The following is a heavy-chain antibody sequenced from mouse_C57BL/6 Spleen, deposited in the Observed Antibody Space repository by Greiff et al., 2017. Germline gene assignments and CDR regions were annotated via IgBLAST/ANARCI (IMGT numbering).Heavy chain of an antibody. CDR3: ARRGYSLYYYAMDY. CDR1: GYTFTSYW. J-gene: IGHJ4*01. D-gene: IGHD2-3*01. CDR2: IDPSDSYT. Sequence: QVQLQQPGAELVRPGTSVKLSCKASGYTFTSYWMHWVKQRPGQGLEWIGVIDPSDSYTNYNQKFKGKATLTVDTSSSTAYMQLSSLTSEDSAVYYCARRGYSLYYYAMDYWGQGTSVTVSS. V-gene: IGHV1-59*01.